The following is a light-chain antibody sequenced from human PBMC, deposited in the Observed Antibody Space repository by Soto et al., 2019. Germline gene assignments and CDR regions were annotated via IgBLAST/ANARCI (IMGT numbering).Light chain of an antibody. J-gene: IGKJ1*01. V-gene: IGKV3-15*01. CDR1: QSVSSN. Sequence: EIVMTQSPATLSVSPGERATLSCRASQSVSSNLAWYQQKPGQAPRLLIYGVSTRATGIPARFSGSGSGTEFTLTISGLQSEDFAVYYCQQYNNWPPTWTFGQGTKVDI. CDR2: GVS. CDR3: QQYNNWPPTWT.